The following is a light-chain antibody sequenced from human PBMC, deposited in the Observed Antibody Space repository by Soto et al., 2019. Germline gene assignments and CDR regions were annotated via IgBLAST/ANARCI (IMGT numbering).Light chain of an antibody. J-gene: IGKJ2*01. CDR2: KAS. Sequence: DIQMTQSPSTLSASVGDRVTITCRASQDINIWLAWYQQKPGKAPKLLIYKASTLERGVPSRFIGSGSGTEFTLAISSLQPDDFATYYCQQYSSVSNTFSQGTRLDIK. CDR1: QDINIW. V-gene: IGKV1-5*03. CDR3: QQYSSVSNT.